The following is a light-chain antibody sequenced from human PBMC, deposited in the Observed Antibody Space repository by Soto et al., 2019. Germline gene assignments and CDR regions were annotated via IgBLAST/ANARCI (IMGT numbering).Light chain of an antibody. Sequence: EIMMTQSPATLSVSPWERATLSCRASQSVRNNLAWYQHKPGQVPRLLIYYASTRATGIPARFSGSGSGTEFTLTLTSLQSEDVAVYYCQQYNNWPPITFGQGTRLEIK. CDR3: QQYNNWPPIT. J-gene: IGKJ5*01. CDR2: YAS. V-gene: IGKV3-15*01. CDR1: QSVRNN.